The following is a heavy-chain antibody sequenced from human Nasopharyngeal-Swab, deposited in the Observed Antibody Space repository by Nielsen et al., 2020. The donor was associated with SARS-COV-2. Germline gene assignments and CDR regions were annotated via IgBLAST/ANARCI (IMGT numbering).Heavy chain of an antibody. V-gene: IGHV4-59*12. CDR2: IYYSGST. J-gene: IGHJ5*02. CDR1: GGSISSYY. CDR3: ARESGPGGWFDP. Sequence: SETPSLTCTVSGGSISSYYWSWIRQPPGKGLEWIGYIYYSGSTNYNPSLKSRVTISVDTSKNQFSLKLSSVTAADTAVYYCARESGPGGWFDPWGQGTLVTVSS.